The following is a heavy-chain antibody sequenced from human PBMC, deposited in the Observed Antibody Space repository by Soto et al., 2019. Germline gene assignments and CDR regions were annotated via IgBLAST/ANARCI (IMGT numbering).Heavy chain of an antibody. CDR3: ARGIPGYCGGATCYSGWFDP. CDR2: ISYSGST. D-gene: IGHD2-15*01. Sequence: SETLSLTCTVSGDSISSGGHYWSWIRQHPGKRPEWIGYISYSGSTYYNPSLKSRVTISVDTSKNQFSLKLSSVTAADTAVYYCARGIPGYCGGATCYSGWFDPWGQGTLVTVS. V-gene: IGHV4-61*08. CDR1: GDSISSGGHY. J-gene: IGHJ5*02.